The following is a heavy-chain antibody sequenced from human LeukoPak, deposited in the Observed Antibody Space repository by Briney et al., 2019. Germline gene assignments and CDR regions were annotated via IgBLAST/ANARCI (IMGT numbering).Heavy chain of an antibody. CDR2: IYYSGST. J-gene: IGHJ4*02. CDR3: ARRTRAVFFDY. D-gene: IGHD1-14*01. CDR1: GGSISSSSYY. Sequence: SETLSLTCTVSGGSISSSSYYWGWLRQPPGKGLEWIGSIYYSGSTYYNPSLKSRVTISVDTSKNQFSLKLSSVTAADTAVYYCARRTRAVFFDYWGQGTLVTVSS. V-gene: IGHV4-39*01.